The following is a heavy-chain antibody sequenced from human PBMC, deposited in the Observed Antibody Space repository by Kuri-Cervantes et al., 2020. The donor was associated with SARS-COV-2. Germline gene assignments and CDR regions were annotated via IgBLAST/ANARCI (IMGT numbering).Heavy chain of an antibody. Sequence: ASAKVSCKASGYTFTSYDINWVRQATGQGLEWMGWMNPNSGNTGYAQKFQGRVTITRNTSISTAYMELGSLRSEDTAVYYCARAHAYDFWSGYSHWYFDLWGRGTLVTVSS. CDR1: GYTFTSYD. D-gene: IGHD3-3*01. CDR3: ARAHAYDFWSGYSHWYFDL. J-gene: IGHJ2*01. V-gene: IGHV1-8*03. CDR2: MNPNSGNT.